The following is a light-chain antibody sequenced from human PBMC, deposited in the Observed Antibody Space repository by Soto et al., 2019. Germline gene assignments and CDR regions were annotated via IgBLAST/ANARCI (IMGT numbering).Light chain of an antibody. V-gene: IGLV2-11*01. CDR2: DVT. CDR3: CSYAGSFTWV. Sequence: QSALTQPRSVSGSPGQSVTISCSGTSSDLGGYNYVSWYQHHPGKAPKLMTYDVTLRPSGVPDRFSGSKSGNTASLTISGLQAEDEADYYCCSYAGSFTWVFGGGTKVTVL. J-gene: IGLJ3*02. CDR1: SSDLGGYNY.